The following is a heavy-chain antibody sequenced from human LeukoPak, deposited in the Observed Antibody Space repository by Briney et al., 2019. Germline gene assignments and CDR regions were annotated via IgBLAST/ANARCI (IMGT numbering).Heavy chain of an antibody. V-gene: IGHV1-46*03. Sequence: GASRNVSCKASGYTFTSYYMHWVRQAPGQGLEWMGIINPSGGSTSYAQKFQGRVTMTRDTSTSTVYMELSSLRSEDTAVYYCARGGIVVVPESWYFDLWGRGTLVTVSS. CDR3: ARGGIVVVPESWYFDL. CDR2: INPSGGST. D-gene: IGHD2-2*01. J-gene: IGHJ2*01. CDR1: GYTFTSYY.